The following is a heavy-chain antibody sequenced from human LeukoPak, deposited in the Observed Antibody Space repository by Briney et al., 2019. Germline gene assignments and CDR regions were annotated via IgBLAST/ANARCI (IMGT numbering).Heavy chain of an antibody. CDR2: FDPEDGET. J-gene: IGHJ4*02. CDR3: ATGFGIVATTGFDY. V-gene: IGHV1-24*01. D-gene: IGHD5-12*01. Sequence: ASVKVSCKVSGYTLTELSMHWVRQAPGKGLEWMGGFDPEDGETIYAQKFQGRVTMTEYTSTDTAYMELSSLRSEDTAVYYGATGFGIVATTGFDYWGQGTLVTVSS. CDR1: GYTLTELS.